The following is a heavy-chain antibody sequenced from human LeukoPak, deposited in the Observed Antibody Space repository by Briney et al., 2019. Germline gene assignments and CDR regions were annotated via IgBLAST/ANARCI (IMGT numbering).Heavy chain of an antibody. CDR1: GFPVSSNY. J-gene: IGHJ6*02. Sequence: PGGSLRLSCAASGFPVSSNYMTWVRQAPGKGLEWVSVIYTSGSTYYADSVRGRFTISRDNSKNTVYLQMNSLRVEDTAVYYCARGLYGMDAWGQGTTVTVSS. CDR3: ARGLYGMDA. V-gene: IGHV3-53*01. CDR2: IYTSGST.